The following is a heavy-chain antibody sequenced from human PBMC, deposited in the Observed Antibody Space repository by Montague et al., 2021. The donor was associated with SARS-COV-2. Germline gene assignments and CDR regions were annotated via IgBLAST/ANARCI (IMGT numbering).Heavy chain of an antibody. CDR3: AREVRYYYDSSGPGAFDI. D-gene: IGHD3-22*01. Sequence: SETLSLTCTVSGGSISSSSYYWGWIRQPPGKGLEWIGSIYYSGSTNYXPSLKSRVTISVDTSKNQFSLKLSSVTAADTAVYYCAREVRYYYDSSGPGAFDIWGQGTMVTVSS. CDR2: IYYSGST. V-gene: IGHV4-39*07. J-gene: IGHJ3*02. CDR1: GGSISSSSYY.